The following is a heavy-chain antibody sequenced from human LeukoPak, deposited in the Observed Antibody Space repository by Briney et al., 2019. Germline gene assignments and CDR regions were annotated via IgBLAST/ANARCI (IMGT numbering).Heavy chain of an antibody. D-gene: IGHD6-19*01. CDR3: AAGIAVAADAGFDY. CDR1: GGTFSSYA. CDR2: IIPIFGTA. Sequence: ASVKVSCKASGGTFSSYAISWVRQAPGQGLEWMGGIIPIFGTANYAQKFQGRVTITRDTSASTAYMELSSLRSEDTAVYYCAAGIAVAADAGFDYWGQGTLVTVSS. J-gene: IGHJ4*02. V-gene: IGHV1-69*05.